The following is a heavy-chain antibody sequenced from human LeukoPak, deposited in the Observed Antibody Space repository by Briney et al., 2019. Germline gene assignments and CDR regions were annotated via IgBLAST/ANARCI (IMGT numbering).Heavy chain of an antibody. Sequence: SVKVSCEASGGTFSSYAISWVRQAPGQGLEWMGGIIPIFGTANYAQKFQGRVTITADESTSTAYMELSSLRSEDTAVYYCARGYYGSGSYYKSTRDAFDIWGQGTMVTVSS. V-gene: IGHV1-69*13. D-gene: IGHD3-10*01. CDR2: IIPIFGTA. J-gene: IGHJ3*02. CDR1: GGTFSSYA. CDR3: ARGYYGSGSYYKSTRDAFDI.